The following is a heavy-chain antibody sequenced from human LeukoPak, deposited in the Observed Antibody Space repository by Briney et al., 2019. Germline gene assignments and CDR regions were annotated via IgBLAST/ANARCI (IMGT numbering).Heavy chain of an antibody. Sequence: GGSLILSCAASGFTVSTSYMSWVRQAPGKGLEWVSVIYSGGSTYSADSVKGRFTISRDNYKNTLYLQMNSLRAEDTAVYYCVRDRVVPDAYGMDVWGQGTTVTVSS. CDR1: GFTVSTSY. V-gene: IGHV3-53*01. J-gene: IGHJ6*02. CDR3: VRDRVVPDAYGMDV. CDR2: IYSGGST. D-gene: IGHD2-2*01.